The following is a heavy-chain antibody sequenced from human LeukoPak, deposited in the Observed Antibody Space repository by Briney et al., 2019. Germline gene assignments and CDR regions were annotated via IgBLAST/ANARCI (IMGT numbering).Heavy chain of an antibody. J-gene: IGHJ6*03. CDR3: ARVPYCSSTSCPFSYYYYMDV. D-gene: IGHD2-2*01. CDR1: RFTFSSYS. Sequence: PGGSLRLSCAAPRFTFSSYSMTWGRQAPGKGLEWVSSISSSSSYIYYADSVKGRFTISRDNAKNSLYLQMNSLRAEDTAVYYCARVPYCSSTSCPFSYYYYMDVWGKGTTVTVSS. CDR2: ISSSSSYI. V-gene: IGHV3-21*01.